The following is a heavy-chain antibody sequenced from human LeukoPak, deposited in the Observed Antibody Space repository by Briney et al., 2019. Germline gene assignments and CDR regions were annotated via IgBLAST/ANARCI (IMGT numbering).Heavy chain of an antibody. CDR3: ARQKYYDFWSGYSTFDY. CDR2: ISSSGNTI. CDR1: GFTLSSYE. Sequence: GGSLRLSCEASGFTLSSYEMNWVRQAPGKGLEWVSYISSSGNTIYYADSVKGRFTISRDNAKNSLYLQMNSLRAEDTAVYYCARQKYYDFWSGYSTFDYGSQGTLVTVSP. D-gene: IGHD3-3*01. J-gene: IGHJ4*02. V-gene: IGHV3-48*03.